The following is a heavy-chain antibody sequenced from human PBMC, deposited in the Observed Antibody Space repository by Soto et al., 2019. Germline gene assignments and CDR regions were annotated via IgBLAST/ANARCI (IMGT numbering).Heavy chain of an antibody. V-gene: IGHV3-30-3*01. CDR1: GFTFSSYA. CDR2: ISYDGSNK. Sequence: QVQLVESGGGVVQPGRSLRLSCAASGFTFSSYAMHWVRQAPGKGLGWVAVISYDGSNKYYADSVKGRFTISRDNSKSTRGRQMASLVAVDTALYYCARVTDYDFWSGPYFGMYVWGLGTTVTVSS. CDR3: ARVTDYDFWSGPYFGMYV. D-gene: IGHD3-3*01. J-gene: IGHJ6*02.